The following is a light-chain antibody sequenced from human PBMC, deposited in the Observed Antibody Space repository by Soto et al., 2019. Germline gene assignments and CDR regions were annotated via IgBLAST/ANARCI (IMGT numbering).Light chain of an antibody. CDR3: QQRSNWPPIT. Sequence: EILLTQSPATLSLSPGERATLACSASQSVSSYLAWYQQKPGQAPRILIYDASNRATGIPARFSGSGSGTDFTLTISSLEPEDFAVYYCQQRSNWPPITFGQGTRLE. CDR1: QSVSSY. V-gene: IGKV3-11*01. J-gene: IGKJ5*01. CDR2: DAS.